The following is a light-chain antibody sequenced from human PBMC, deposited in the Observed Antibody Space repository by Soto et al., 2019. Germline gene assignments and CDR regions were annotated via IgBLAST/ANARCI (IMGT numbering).Light chain of an antibody. Sequence: EIVLTQSPGTLSLSPGERAALSCRASHRVSSTYLAWYQQKPGQAPRLLIYGASSRTTVIPHRFSGSWSGTDFTHTISRLEPADFAMYYCQQYGSSPPYVFGEGTKLEIK. V-gene: IGKV3-20*01. CDR1: HRVSSTY. CDR2: GAS. CDR3: QQYGSSPPYV. J-gene: IGKJ2*01.